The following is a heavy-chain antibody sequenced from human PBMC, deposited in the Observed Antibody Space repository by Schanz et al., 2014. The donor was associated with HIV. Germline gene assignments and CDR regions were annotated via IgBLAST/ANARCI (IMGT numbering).Heavy chain of an antibody. V-gene: IGHV3-11*05. Sequence: QEQLVESGGGLVKPGGSLRLSCAASGFTFSDYYMSWVRQAPGKGLEWVSSISSSSSYIFYADSVKGRFTISRDNAKNSLYLQMNSLRPEDTALYYCAKGTFLAADGHDAFDIWGQGTMVTVSS. D-gene: IGHD6-13*01. CDR1: GFTFSDYY. CDR2: ISSSSSYI. CDR3: AKGTFLAADGHDAFDI. J-gene: IGHJ3*02.